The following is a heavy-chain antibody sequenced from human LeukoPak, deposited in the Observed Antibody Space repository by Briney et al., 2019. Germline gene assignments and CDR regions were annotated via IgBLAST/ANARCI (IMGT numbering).Heavy chain of an antibody. V-gene: IGHV3-21*01. D-gene: IGHD6-13*01. CDR1: GFTFSSYS. CDR2: ISSSSSYI. Sequence: GGSLRLSCAASGFTFSSYSMNWVRQAPGKGLEWVSSISSSSSYIYYADSVKGRFTISRDNAKNSLYLQMNSLRAEDTAAYYCARGEAATFDYWGQGTLVTVSS. CDR3: ARGEAATFDY. J-gene: IGHJ4*02.